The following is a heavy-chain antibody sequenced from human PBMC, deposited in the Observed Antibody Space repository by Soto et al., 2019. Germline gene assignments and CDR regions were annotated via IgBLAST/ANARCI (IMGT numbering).Heavy chain of an antibody. Sequence: GGSLRLSCAASGFTFSSYSMNWVRQAPGKGLEWVSHISSSSSTIYYADSVKGRFTISRDNAKNSLYLQMNSLRDEDTAVYYCARTLEGPTLGIKLRYFDLWGRGTLVTVSS. J-gene: IGHJ2*01. V-gene: IGHV3-48*02. CDR2: ISSSSSTI. D-gene: IGHD7-27*01. CDR1: GFTFSSYS. CDR3: ARTLEGPTLGIKLRYFDL.